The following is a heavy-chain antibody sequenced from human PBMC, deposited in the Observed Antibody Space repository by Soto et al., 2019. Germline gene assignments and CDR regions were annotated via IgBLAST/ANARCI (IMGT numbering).Heavy chain of an antibody. J-gene: IGHJ3*02. CDR1: GSTXTLLS. CDR2: FDPEDGET. CDR3: ELGFFDRIAARPADSFDI. D-gene: IGHD6-6*01. Sequence: KNSFGVSGSTXTLLSFPSVGQSPCKGLEWRGGFDPEDGETIYAQKFQGRVTMNEDTSTDTAYMELISLRSEDTAVYYCELGFFDRIAARPADSFDIWGQGIMVTVSS. V-gene: IGHV1-24*01.